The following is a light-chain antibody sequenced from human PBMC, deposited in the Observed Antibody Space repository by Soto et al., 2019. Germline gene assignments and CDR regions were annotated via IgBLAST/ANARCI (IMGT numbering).Light chain of an antibody. CDR1: SSDIGTYNY. Sequence: QSVLTQPASVSGSPGQSITISCAGTSSDIGTYNYVSWYQQHPGKAPKLIIYEVTSRPSGVSNRFSGSKSGNTASLTISGLQAEDEADYYCISYTGGSSLMFGGGTKLTVL. V-gene: IGLV2-14*01. CDR3: ISYTGGSSLM. CDR2: EVT. J-gene: IGLJ3*02.